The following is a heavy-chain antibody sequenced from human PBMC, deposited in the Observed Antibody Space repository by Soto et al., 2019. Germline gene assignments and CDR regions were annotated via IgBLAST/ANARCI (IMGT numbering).Heavy chain of an antibody. CDR1: GYTFTVDY. Sequence: PVKVDWKXSGYTFTVDYMDWGRQAPGQGLEWMGWINPNSGGTNYAQKFQGRVTMTRDTSISTAYMELSRLRSDDTAVYYCAREGAREYRSSSGRKNYYYYFGMDVWGQRTTVTLSS. D-gene: IGHD6-6*01. J-gene: IGHJ6*02. CDR3: AREGAREYRSSSGRKNYYYYFGMDV. V-gene: IGHV1-2*02. CDR2: INPNSGGT.